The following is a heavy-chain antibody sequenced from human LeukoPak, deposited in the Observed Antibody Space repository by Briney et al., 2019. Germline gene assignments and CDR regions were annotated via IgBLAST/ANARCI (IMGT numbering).Heavy chain of an antibody. J-gene: IGHJ1*01. CDR2: ISGSGGST. Sequence: GGPLRLSCAASGFTFSSYAMSWVRQAPGKGLEWVSAISGSGGSTYYADSVKGRFTISRDNSKNTLYLQMNSLRAEDTAVYYCAKAGDGAVALEYFQHWGQGTLVTVSS. CDR1: GFTFSSYA. D-gene: IGHD6-19*01. V-gene: IGHV3-23*01. CDR3: AKAGDGAVALEYFQH.